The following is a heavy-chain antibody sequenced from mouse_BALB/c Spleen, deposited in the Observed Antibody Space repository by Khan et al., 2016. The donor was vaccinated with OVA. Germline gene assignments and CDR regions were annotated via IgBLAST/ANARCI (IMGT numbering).Heavy chain of an antibody. D-gene: IGHD1-1*01. J-gene: IGHJ2*01. CDR1: GYSITSDYA. Sequence: EVQLQESGPGLVKPSQSLPLTCTVTGYSITSDYAWNWIRQFPGNKLEWVGYISYSGRTSYNPSLKSRISITRDTSKNQFFLQLSSVTTEDTATYYCARSVTITTVVATDFDYWGQGTTLTVSS. CDR2: ISYSGRT. V-gene: IGHV3-2*02. CDR3: ARSVTITTVVATDFDY.